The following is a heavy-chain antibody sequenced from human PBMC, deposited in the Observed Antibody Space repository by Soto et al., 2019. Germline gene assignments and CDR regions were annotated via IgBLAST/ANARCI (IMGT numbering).Heavy chain of an antibody. CDR2: IIPIFGTA. J-gene: IGHJ4*02. Sequence: QVQLVQSGAEVKTPGSSVKVSCKASGGTFSSYAISWVRQAPGQGLEWMGGIIPIFGTANYAQKFQGRVTITADESTSTAYMELSSLRAEDTAVYYCAREGASGSHIGYWGQGTLVTVSS. D-gene: IGHD3-22*01. CDR1: GGTFSSYA. CDR3: AREGASGSHIGY. V-gene: IGHV1-69*01.